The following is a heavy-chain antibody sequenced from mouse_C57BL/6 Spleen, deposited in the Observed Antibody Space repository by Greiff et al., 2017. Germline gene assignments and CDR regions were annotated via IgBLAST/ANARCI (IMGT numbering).Heavy chain of an antibody. D-gene: IGHD1-1*01. CDR1: GFTFSSYA. J-gene: IGHJ1*03. CDR3: ARDPNYGSHWYFDV. Sequence: EVMLVESGGGLVKPGGSLKLSCAASGFTFSSYAMSWVRQTPEKRLEWVATISDGGSYTYYPDNVKGRFTISRDNAKNNLYLQMSHLKSEDTAMYYCARDPNYGSHWYFDVWGTGTTVTVSS. V-gene: IGHV5-4*01. CDR2: ISDGGSYT.